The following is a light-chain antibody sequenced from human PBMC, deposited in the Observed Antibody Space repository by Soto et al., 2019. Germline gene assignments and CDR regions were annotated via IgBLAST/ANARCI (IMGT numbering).Light chain of an antibody. J-gene: IGKJ3*01. V-gene: IGKV3-20*01. CDR1: QSVSSSY. Sequence: EIVLTQSPGTLSLSPGERATLSCRASQSVSSSYLAWYQQKPGQAPRLLIYGASSRATGIPDRFSGSGSGTDFTLTISRLEPEDFAVYYCQQYGNSPTFGPGTKVDIK. CDR3: QQYGNSPT. CDR2: GAS.